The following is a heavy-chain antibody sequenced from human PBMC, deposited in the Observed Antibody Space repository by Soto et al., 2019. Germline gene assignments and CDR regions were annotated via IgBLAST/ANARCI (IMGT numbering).Heavy chain of an antibody. CDR2: MSGSGSVT. Sequence: SLRLSGVGSGXALTRYCMSCVRQAPGKGLEWVSTMSGSGSVTYYADSVNCLFSISIDSSKNTLYLQMSSLRVEQTAVYYCAKDKEGSTWYYYGMDVWGQGTTVPVSS. CDR1: GXALTRYC. D-gene: IGHD6-13*01. J-gene: IGHJ6*02. CDR3: AKDKEGSTWYYYGMDV. V-gene: IGHV3-23*01.